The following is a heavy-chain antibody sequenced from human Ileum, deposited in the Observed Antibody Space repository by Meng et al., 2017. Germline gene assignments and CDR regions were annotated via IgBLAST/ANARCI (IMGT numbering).Heavy chain of an antibody. J-gene: IGHJ4*02. CDR2: IAYSGST. V-gene: IGHV4-59*12. CDR1: GGSISSYY. CDR3: ARERRHYYGSGSFDY. Sequence: QVQLQESGPGLVKPSETLSLTCTVAGGSISSYYWSWSRQPPGKGLEWIGYIAYSGSTNYNPSFKSRVTISVDTSKNQFSLNLSSVTAADTAVYYCARERRHYYGSGSFDYWGQGILVTVSS. D-gene: IGHD3-10*01.